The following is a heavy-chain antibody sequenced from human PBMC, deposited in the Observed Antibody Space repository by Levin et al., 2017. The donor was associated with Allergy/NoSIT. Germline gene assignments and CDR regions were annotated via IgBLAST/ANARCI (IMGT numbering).Heavy chain of an antibody. V-gene: IGHV3-9*01. CDR1: GFKFDDYA. CDR3: AKCSSSGNREGEVFDP. D-gene: IGHD6-6*01. J-gene: IGHJ5*02. Sequence: SLKISCAASGFKFDDYAMHWVRQAPGKGLEWVSGISWNGNRIAYADSVKGRFTISRDNAKKSLDLQMNSLRPEDTALYYCAKCSSSGNREGEVFDPWGQGTLVTVSS. CDR2: ISWNGNRI.